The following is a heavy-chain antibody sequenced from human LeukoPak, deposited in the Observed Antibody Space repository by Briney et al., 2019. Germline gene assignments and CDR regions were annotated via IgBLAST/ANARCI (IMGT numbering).Heavy chain of an antibody. J-gene: IGHJ4*02. Sequence: SETLSLTCTVSGDSVSSDYLWGWVRHPPGKGLEWIGSMYHSGSTYYNPSLKSRVTISIDTSKNQFSLRLSSVTAADTAVYYCVRRKADSSGYYYVDFWGQGTLVTVSS. D-gene: IGHD3-22*01. CDR2: MYHSGST. CDR1: GDSVSSDYL. V-gene: IGHV4-38-2*02. CDR3: VRRKADSSGYYYVDF.